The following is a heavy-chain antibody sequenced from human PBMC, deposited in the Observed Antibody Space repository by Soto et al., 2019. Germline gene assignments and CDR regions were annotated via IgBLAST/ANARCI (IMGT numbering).Heavy chain of an antibody. D-gene: IGHD6-6*01. J-gene: IGHJ4*02. V-gene: IGHV3-23*01. Sequence: GGSLRLSCAGSGFTFSNYAMSWVRQAPGKGLEWVSAISSAVNTYYADSVKGRFTISRDNSKNTLSLQMNSLRAEDTAVYYCAKQVRDGTSSPYYFDCRGQGTLVTVSS. CDR3: AKQVRDGTSSPYYFDC. CDR2: ISSAVNT. CDR1: GFTFSNYA.